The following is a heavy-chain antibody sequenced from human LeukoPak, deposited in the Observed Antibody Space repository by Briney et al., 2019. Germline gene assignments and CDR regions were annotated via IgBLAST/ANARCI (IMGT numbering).Heavy chain of an antibody. CDR3: ARDRTTGIDY. D-gene: IGHD4-17*01. CDR1: GGSISSSSYY. CDR2: IYYSGST. V-gene: IGHV4-39*07. J-gene: IGHJ4*02. Sequence: PSETLSLTCTVSGGSISSSSYYWGWIRQPPGKGLEWIGSIYYSGSTYYNPSLKSRVTISVDTSKNQFSLKLSSVTAADTAVYYCARDRTTGIDYWGQGTLVTVSS.